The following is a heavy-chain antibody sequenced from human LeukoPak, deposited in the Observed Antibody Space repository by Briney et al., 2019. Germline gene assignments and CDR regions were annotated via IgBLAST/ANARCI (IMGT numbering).Heavy chain of an antibody. CDR3: ARDERDGDYYYGMDV. Sequence: SETLSLTCTVSGGSISSGGYYWSWIRQHPGKGLEWIGYIYYSGSTYYNPSLKSRVTISVDTSKNQFSLKLSSVTAADTAVYYCARDERDGDYYYGMDVWGQGTTVTVSS. V-gene: IGHV4-31*03. CDR1: GGSISSGGYY. D-gene: IGHD4-17*01. CDR2: IYYSGST. J-gene: IGHJ6*02.